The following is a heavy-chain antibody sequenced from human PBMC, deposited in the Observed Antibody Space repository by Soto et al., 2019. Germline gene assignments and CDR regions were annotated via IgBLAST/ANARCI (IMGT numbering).Heavy chain of an antibody. Sequence: QVQLQQWGAGLLKPSETLSLTCAVYGGSFSGYYWSWIRQPPGKGLEWIGEINHSGSTNYNPSLKSRVTISVDTSKNQFSLKLSSVTAADTAVYYCARSNGYYDYIWGSYRPHYFDYWGQGTLVTVSS. J-gene: IGHJ4*02. V-gene: IGHV4-34*01. CDR3: ARSNGYYDYIWGSYRPHYFDY. D-gene: IGHD3-16*02. CDR1: GGSFSGYY. CDR2: INHSGST.